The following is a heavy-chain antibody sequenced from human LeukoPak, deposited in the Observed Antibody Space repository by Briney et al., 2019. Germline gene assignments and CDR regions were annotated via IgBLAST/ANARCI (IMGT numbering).Heavy chain of an antibody. CDR3: ARDRLRYSNYYFDY. CDR1: GGSISSGDYY. CDR2: IYSSGST. Sequence: TSQTLSLTCTVPGGSISSGDYYWSWIRQPPGKGLEWIGYIYSSGSTYYNPSLKSRVTMSIDTSNNQFSLKLSSVTAADTAVYYCARDRLRYSNYYFDYWGQGTLVTVSS. V-gene: IGHV4-30-4*08. D-gene: IGHD4-11*01. J-gene: IGHJ4*02.